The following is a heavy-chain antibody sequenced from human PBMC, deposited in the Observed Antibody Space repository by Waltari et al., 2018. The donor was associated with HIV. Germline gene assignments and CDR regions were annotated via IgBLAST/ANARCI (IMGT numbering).Heavy chain of an antibody. Sequence: QVQLQESGPGLVKPSETLSLTCTVSGGSISSYYWSWIRQPPGKGLDWIGYIYYSGSTNYNPSLKSRVTISLDTSKSQFSLGLNSVTAADTAVYFCARSTTWGYGSGLTYWGQGTLVTVSS. CDR1: GGSISSYY. CDR2: IYYSGST. D-gene: IGHD2-15*01. J-gene: IGHJ4*02. CDR3: ARSTTWGYGSGLTY. V-gene: IGHV4-59*01.